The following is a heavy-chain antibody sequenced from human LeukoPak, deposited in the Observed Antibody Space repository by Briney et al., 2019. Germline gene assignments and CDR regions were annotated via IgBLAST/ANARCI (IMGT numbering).Heavy chain of an antibody. J-gene: IGHJ4*02. D-gene: IGHD4-23*01. CDR3: SRIKYGGNSGYHFDY. CDR1: GFTFNYFA. V-gene: IGHV3-23*01. CDR2: IGDSGSGG. Sequence: PGGSLRLSCSASGFTFNYFAMSWIRQAPGKRLEWVSTIGDSGSGGSYADSVRGRFTISRDNSKNIVYLQMHSLRVDDSAVYYCSRIKYGGNSGYHFDYWGQGTLVTVSS.